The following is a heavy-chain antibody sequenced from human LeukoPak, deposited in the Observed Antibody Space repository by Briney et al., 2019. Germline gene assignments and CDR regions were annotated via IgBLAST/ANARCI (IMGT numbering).Heavy chain of an antibody. V-gene: IGHV3-48*02. Sequence: GSLRLSCVASGFTFSDSGMNWVRQAPGMGLEWVSYIGPRSSTIHYADSVKGRFSIFRDNAKSSLFLQMNSLREEDTAVYYCATNRKIYGSAGQYPDYWGQGIRVTVSS. D-gene: IGHD2-15*01. CDR2: IGPRSSTI. CDR3: ATNRKIYGSAGQYPDY. J-gene: IGHJ4*02. CDR1: GFTFSDSG.